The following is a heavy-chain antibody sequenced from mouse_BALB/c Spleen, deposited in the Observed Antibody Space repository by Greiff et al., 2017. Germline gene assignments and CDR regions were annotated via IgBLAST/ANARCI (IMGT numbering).Heavy chain of an antibody. CDR2: IYPSDSYT. J-gene: IGHJ2*01. D-gene: IGHD2-14*01. CDR3: TRERGRYDVWDFDY. V-gene: IGHV1-69*02. CDR1: GYTFTSYW. Sequence: QVQLQQPGAELVRPGASVKLSCKASGYTFTSYWINWVKQRPGQGLEWIGNIYPSDSYTNYNQKFKDKATLTVDKSSSTAYMQLSSPTSEDSAVYYCTRERGRYDVWDFDYWGQGTTLTVSS.